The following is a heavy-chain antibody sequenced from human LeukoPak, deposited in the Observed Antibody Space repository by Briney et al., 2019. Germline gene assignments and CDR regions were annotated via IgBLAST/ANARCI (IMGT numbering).Heavy chain of an antibody. CDR2: IDPTDSYT. D-gene: IGHD6-6*01. CDR1: GYIFTSYW. CDR3: ARRGRSSSNFDF. J-gene: IGHJ4*02. V-gene: IGHV5-10-1*01. Sequence: GESLKISCKRSGYIFTSYWITWVRQMPGKGLEWMGMIDPTDSYTNYSPSFQGHVTISTDKSISTAYLQWSSLKASDTAIYYCARRGRSSSNFDFWGQGTLATVSS.